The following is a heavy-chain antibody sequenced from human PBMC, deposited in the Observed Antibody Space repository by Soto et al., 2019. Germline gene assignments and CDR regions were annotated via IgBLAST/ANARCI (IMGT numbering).Heavy chain of an antibody. D-gene: IGHD3-22*01. Sequence: GGSLRLSCAASGFTFSSYAMHWVRQAPGKGLEWVAVISYDGSNKYYADSVKGRFTISRDNSKNTLYLQMNSLRAEDTAVYYCARDVVVTWGQGTLVTVSS. CDR3: ARDVVVT. V-gene: IGHV3-30-3*01. CDR2: ISYDGSNK. J-gene: IGHJ5*02. CDR1: GFTFSSYA.